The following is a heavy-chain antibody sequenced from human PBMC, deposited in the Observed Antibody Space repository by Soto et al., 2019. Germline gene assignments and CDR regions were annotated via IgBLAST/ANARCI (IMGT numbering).Heavy chain of an antibody. D-gene: IGHD3-22*01. J-gene: IGHJ5*02. V-gene: IGHV1-8*01. Sequence: ASVKVSCKASGYTFTSYDINWVRQATGQGLEWMGWMNPNSGNTGYAQKFQGRVTMTRNTSISTAYMELSSLRSEDTAVYYCARAPLWLVNYYDSSELDPWGQGTLVTGSS. CDR3: ARAPLWLVNYYDSSELDP. CDR2: MNPNSGNT. CDR1: GYTFTSYD.